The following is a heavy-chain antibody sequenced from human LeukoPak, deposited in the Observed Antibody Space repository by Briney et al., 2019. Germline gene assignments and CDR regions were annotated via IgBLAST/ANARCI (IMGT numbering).Heavy chain of an antibody. CDR3: ARAVGYDILTGYSRGWFFDL. Sequence: GGSLRLSCAASGFTFSAYSMNWVRQAPGKGLEWVSYINTRSTTIYYADSVKGRFTISRNNARNSLYLQMNSLRAEDTAVYYCARAVGYDILTGYSRGWFFDLWGRGTLVTVSS. CDR1: GFTFSAYS. V-gene: IGHV3-48*01. J-gene: IGHJ2*01. CDR2: INTRSTTI. D-gene: IGHD3-9*01.